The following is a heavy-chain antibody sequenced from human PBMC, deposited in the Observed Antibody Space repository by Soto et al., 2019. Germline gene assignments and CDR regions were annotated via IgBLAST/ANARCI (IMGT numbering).Heavy chain of an antibody. V-gene: IGHV3-15*01. D-gene: IGHD1-1*01. Sequence: GGSLRLSCAASGFTFSNAWLSWVRQAPGKGLKWVGRIKSKTDGGTTDYAAPVKGRFTISRDDSKNTLYLQMNSLKTEDTAVYYCTTAGELEPFDRYYFDYWGQGTLVTSPQ. J-gene: IGHJ4*02. CDR1: GFTFSNAW. CDR2: IKSKTDGGTT. CDR3: TTAGELEPFDRYYFDY.